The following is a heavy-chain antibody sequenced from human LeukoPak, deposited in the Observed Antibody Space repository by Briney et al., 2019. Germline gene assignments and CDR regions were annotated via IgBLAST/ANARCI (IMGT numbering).Heavy chain of an antibody. V-gene: IGHV3-20*04. CDR3: ARDPYSGSYGDSYYYYMDV. CDR2: INWNGGST. Sequence: GGSLRLSCAASGFTFDDYGMSWVRQAPGKGLEWVSGINWNGGSTGYADSVKGRFTISRDNAKNSLYLQMNSLRAEDTAVYYCARDPYSGSYGDSYYYYMDVWGKGTTVTISS. J-gene: IGHJ6*03. CDR1: GFTFDDYG. D-gene: IGHD1-26*01.